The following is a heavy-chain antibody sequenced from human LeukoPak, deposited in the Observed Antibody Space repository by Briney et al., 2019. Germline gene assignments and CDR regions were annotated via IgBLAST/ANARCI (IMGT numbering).Heavy chain of an antibody. CDR1: GYTFTSYD. CDR3: ARGVWSGLLSRNAFDI. J-gene: IGHJ3*02. V-gene: IGHV1-8*01. CDR2: MNPNSGNT. Sequence: ASVKVSCKASGYTFTSYDINWVRQATGQGLEWMGWMNPNSGNTGYAQKFQGRVTMTRNTSISTAYMELSSLRSEDTAVYYCARGVWSGLLSRNAFDIWGQGTMVTVSS. D-gene: IGHD3-3*01.